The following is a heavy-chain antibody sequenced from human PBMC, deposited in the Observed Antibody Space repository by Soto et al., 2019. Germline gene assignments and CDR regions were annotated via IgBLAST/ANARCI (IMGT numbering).Heavy chain of an antibody. CDR1: GGTFSNYP. CDR3: ARGNHRWLQLWYFDL. D-gene: IGHD5-12*01. J-gene: IGHJ2*01. CDR2: IIPIVGTV. Sequence: QVQLVQSGAEVKKPGSSVKVSCKASGGTFSNYPISWVRQAPGQGLEWMGGIIPIVGTVNYAQKFQGRVTITADESTSTAYVELSSLRSEDTAVYYCARGNHRWLQLWYFDLWGRGTLVTVSS. V-gene: IGHV1-69*12.